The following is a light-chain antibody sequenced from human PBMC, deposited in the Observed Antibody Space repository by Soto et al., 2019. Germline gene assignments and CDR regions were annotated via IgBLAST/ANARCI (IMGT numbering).Light chain of an antibody. CDR1: QSVGSN. V-gene: IGKV3-11*01. Sequence: EIVLTQSPDTLSLSPGERAVFSCRASQSVGSNLAWYQHNPGQAPRLLIYDASKRATGIQARFSGSGSGPDFTLTISGLEPEDFPGYFCQQRSKWPVTFGPGTTVDVK. CDR2: DAS. J-gene: IGKJ3*01. CDR3: QQRSKWPVT.